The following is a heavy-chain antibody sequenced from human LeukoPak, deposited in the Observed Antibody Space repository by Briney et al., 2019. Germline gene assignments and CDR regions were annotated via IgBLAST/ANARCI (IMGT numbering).Heavy chain of an antibody. J-gene: IGHJ3*01. CDR3: TKARFGSGTYSAYDF. CDR2: ITGSGTST. V-gene: IGHV3-23*01. Sequence: PGGSLRLSCAASGFTFSSYAVTWVRQGPGKGLEWVSTITGSGTSTFYADSVKGRFTISRDTSKTTLHLQMNSLRADDTAIYYCTKARFGSGTYSAYDFWGQGTMVTVSS. CDR1: GFTFSSYA. D-gene: IGHD3-10*01.